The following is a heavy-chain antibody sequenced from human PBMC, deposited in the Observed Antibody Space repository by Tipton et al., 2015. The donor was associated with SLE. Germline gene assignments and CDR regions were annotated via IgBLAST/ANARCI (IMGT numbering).Heavy chain of an antibody. CDR3: ARPGAYSSSWSDAFDI. CDR2: IYYIGST. CDR1: GGSISSSSYY. D-gene: IGHD6-13*01. Sequence: TLSLTCTVSGGSISSSSYYWGWIRQPPGKGLEWIGNIYYIGSTYYNPSLKSRVTISIDTSKNQFSLKLSSVTAADTAVYYCARPGAYSSSWSDAFDIWGQGTMVTVSS. V-gene: IGHV4-39*01. J-gene: IGHJ3*02.